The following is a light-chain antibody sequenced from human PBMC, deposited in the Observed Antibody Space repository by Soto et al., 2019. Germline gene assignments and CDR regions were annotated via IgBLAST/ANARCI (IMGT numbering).Light chain of an antibody. J-gene: IGKJ5*01. CDR2: GAS. CDR1: QSVSSN. CDR3: QQYNNWPPIT. V-gene: IGKV3-15*01. Sequence: EIVLTRSPGTLSLSRLEIGALCFMASQSVSSNLAWYQQKPGQAPRLLIYGASTRATGIPARFSGSGSGTEFTLTISSLQSEDSAVYYCQQYNNWPPITFGQGTRLEIK.